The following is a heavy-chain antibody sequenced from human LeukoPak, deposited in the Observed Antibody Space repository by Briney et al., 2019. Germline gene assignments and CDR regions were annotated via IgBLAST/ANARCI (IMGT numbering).Heavy chain of an antibody. J-gene: IGHJ4*02. CDR2: IYSGGST. V-gene: IGHV3-66*01. D-gene: IGHD4-11*01. CDR1: EFSVGSNY. CDR3: AKDTYSNYFDY. Sequence: GGSLRLSCAASEFSVGSNYMTWVRQAPGKGLEWVSLIYSGGSTYYADSVKGRFTISRDNSKNTLYLQMNSLRAEDTAVYYCAKDTYSNYFDYWGQGTLVTVSS.